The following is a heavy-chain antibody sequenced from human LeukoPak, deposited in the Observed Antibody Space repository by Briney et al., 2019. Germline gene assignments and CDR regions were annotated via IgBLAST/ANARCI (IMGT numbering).Heavy chain of an antibody. CDR3: AKVVVAATQHFDY. CDR2: IGGSGGST. CDR1: GFTFSSYA. J-gene: IGHJ4*02. D-gene: IGHD2-15*01. Sequence: PGGSLRLSCAASGFTFSSYAMTRVRQAPGKGLEWVSAIGGSGGSTYYADSVKGRFTISRDNSKNTLYLQMNSLRAEDTAVYYCAKVVVAATQHFDYWGQGTLVTVSS. V-gene: IGHV3-23*01.